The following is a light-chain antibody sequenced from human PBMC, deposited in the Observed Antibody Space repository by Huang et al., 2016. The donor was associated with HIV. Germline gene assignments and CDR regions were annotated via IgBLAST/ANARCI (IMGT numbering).Light chain of an antibody. CDR1: QSLLHSNGYNY. CDR2: LGS. V-gene: IGKV2-28*01. CDR3: MQALQTPPWT. J-gene: IGKJ1*01. Sequence: DIVMTQSLLSLPVTPGEPASISCRSSQSLLHSNGYNYLDWYLQKPGQSPQLLIYLGSNRASGGPDRFSGSGSGTDFTLKISRVEAEDVGVYYCMQALQTPPWTFGQGTKVEIK.